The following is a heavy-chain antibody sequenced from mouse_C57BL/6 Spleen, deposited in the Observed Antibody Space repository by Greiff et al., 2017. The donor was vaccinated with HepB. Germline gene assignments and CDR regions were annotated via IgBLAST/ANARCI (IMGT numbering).Heavy chain of an antibody. CDR3: ARYELRRYFDV. J-gene: IGHJ1*03. V-gene: IGHV1-52*01. CDR1: GYTFTSYW. CDR2: IDPSDSET. Sequence: VQLQQSGAELVRPGSSVKLSCKASGYTFTSYWMHWVKQRPIQGLEWIGNIDPSDSETHYNQKFKDKATLTVDKSSSTAYMQLSSLTSEDSAVYYCARYELRRYFDVWGTGTTVTVSS. D-gene: IGHD1-1*01.